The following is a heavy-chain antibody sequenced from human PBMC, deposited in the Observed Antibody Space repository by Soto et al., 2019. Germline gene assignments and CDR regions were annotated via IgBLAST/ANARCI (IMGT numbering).Heavy chain of an antibody. CDR2: INPSGGST. D-gene: IGHD3-22*01. V-gene: IGHV1-46*01. CDR3: ARDPYVAYDSSAYYGDAFDI. CDR1: GYTFTSYY. Sequence: ASVKVSCKASGYTFTSYYMHWVRQAPGQGLEWMGIINPSGGSTSYAQKFQGRVTMTRDTSTSTVYMELSSLRSEDTAVYYCARDPYVAYDSSAYYGDAFDIWGQGTMVTVSS. J-gene: IGHJ3*02.